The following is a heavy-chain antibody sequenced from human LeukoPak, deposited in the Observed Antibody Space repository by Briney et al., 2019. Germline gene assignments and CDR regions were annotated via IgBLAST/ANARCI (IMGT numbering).Heavy chain of an antibody. D-gene: IGHD6-19*01. V-gene: IGHV1-2*02. CDR3: ARDRVGSGWPRPYYFEV. J-gene: IGHJ4*02. CDR1: GYTLTGYY. CDR2: INPNTGAT. Sequence: SVKVSCKASGYTLTGYYLHWVRQAPGQGLEWMGWINPNTGATHSAQKFQGRITMTRDTSIGTAYMDLSRLRSDDTAVYYCARDRVGSGWPRPYYFEVWGQGTLVTVSS.